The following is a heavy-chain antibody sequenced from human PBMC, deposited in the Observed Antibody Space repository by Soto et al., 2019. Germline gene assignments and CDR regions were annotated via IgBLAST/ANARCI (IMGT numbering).Heavy chain of an antibody. J-gene: IGHJ3*02. D-gene: IGHD1-26*01. V-gene: IGHV3-53*04. CDR2: IDSGGST. CDR3: ARAQELDAFDI. Sequence: GGSLRLSCAASGFTVSSNSMSWVRQAPGKGLEWVSVIDSGGSTYYADSGKGRFTISIHNSMNTLYLQLNSLRAEDTDVYYCARAQELDAFDIWGQGTMVTVSS. CDR1: GFTVSSNS.